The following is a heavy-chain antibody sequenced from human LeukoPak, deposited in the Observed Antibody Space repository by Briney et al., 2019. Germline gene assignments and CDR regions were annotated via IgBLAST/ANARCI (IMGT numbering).Heavy chain of an antibody. CDR3: AKDLSSLLWFGELSPLDY. D-gene: IGHD3-10*01. V-gene: IGHV3-30*18. J-gene: IGHJ4*02. CDR2: ISYDGSNK. Sequence: GGSLRLSCAASGFTFSSYGMHWVRQAPGKGLEWVAVISYDGSNKYYADSVKGRFTISRDNSKNTLYLQMNSLRAEDTAVYYCAKDLSSLLWFGELSPLDYWGQGTLVTVSS. CDR1: GFTFSSYG.